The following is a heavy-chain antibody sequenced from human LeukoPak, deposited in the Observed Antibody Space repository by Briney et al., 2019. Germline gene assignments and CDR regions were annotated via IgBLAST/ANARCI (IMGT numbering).Heavy chain of an antibody. CDR3: ARDSLLPSAMGYYYMDV. V-gene: IGHV4-61*02. J-gene: IGHJ6*03. D-gene: IGHD2-2*01. Sequence: SQTLSLTCTVSGGSISSGSYYWSWLRQPAGKGLEWIGRIYKSGSTNHNPSLKSRVTISVDTSKNQFSLKLSSVTAADTALYYCARDSLLPSAMGYYYMDVWGKGTTVTVSS. CDR1: GGSISSGSYY. CDR2: IYKSGST.